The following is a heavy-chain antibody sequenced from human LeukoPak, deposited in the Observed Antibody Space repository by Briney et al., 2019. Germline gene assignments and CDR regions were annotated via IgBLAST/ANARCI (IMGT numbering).Heavy chain of an antibody. D-gene: IGHD4-11*01. V-gene: IGHV3-23*01. CDR2: ISDSGGST. J-gene: IGHJ4*02. CDR3: AKIEVIQYQPRYFFDY. Sequence: GGSLRLSCAASGLTFSSYAMSWVRQAPGKGLEWVSAISDSGGSTYYADSVKGRFTISRDNSKYTLYLHMTSLRVEDTAVYYCAKIEVIQYQPRYFFDYWGQGTLVTVSS. CDR1: GLTFSSYA.